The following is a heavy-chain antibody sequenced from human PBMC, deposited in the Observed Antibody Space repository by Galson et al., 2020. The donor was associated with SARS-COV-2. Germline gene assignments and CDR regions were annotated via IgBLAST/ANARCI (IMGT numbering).Heavy chain of an antibody. CDR3: AGSRVSDKSMISFGGVIALIDAFDI. J-gene: IGHJ3*02. D-gene: IGHD3-16*02. CDR2: IYYSGST. Sequence: SETLSLTCTVSGGSISSGGYYWSWIRQHPGKGLEWIGYIYYSGSTYYNPSLKSRVTISVDTSKNQFSLKLSSVTAADTAVYYCAGSRVSDKSMISFGGVIALIDAFDIWGQGTMVTVSS. CDR1: GGSISSGGYY. V-gene: IGHV4-31*03.